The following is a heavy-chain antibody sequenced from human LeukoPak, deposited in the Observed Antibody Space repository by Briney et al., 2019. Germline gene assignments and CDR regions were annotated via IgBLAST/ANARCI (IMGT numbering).Heavy chain of an antibody. J-gene: IGHJ6*02. CDR1: GGSFSGYY. CDR3: ASCQTRKYWYDGMDV. CDR2: INHSGST. D-gene: IGHD2-8*02. V-gene: IGHV4-34*01. Sequence: SETLSLTCAVYGGSFSGYYWSWIRQPPGKGLEWIGEINHSGSTSYNPSLKSRVTISVDTSKNQFSLKVNSVTAADTAVYYCASCQTRKYWYDGMDVWGQGTTVTVSS.